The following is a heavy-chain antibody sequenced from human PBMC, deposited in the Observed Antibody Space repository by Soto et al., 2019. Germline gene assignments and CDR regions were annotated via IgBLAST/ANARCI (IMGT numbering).Heavy chain of an antibody. CDR2: INHSGST. D-gene: IGHD4-17*01. J-gene: IGHJ5*02. CDR1: GGSFSGYY. V-gene: IGHV4-34*01. CDR3: ASYGGNDNWFDP. Sequence: PSETLSLTCAVYGGSFSGYYWSWIRQPPGKGLEWIGEINHSGSTNYNPSLKSRVTISVDTSKNQFSLKLSSVTAADTAVYYCASYGGNDNWFDPWGQGTLVTVSS.